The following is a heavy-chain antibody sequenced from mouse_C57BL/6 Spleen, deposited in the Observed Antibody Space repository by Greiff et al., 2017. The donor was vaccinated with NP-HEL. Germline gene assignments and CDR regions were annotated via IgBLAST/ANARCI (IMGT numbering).Heavy chain of an antibody. J-gene: IGHJ2*01. V-gene: IGHV1-80*01. CDR1: GYAFSSYW. D-gene: IGHD1-1*01. CDR2: IYPGDGDT. CDR3: ARHGAINTGVTYDY. Sequence: QVQLQQSGAELVKPGASVKISCKASGYAFSSYWMNWVKQRPGKGLEWIGQIYPGDGDTNYNGKFKGKATLTADKSSSTAYMQLSSLPSEDSAVYFCARHGAINTGVTYDYWGQGTTLTVSS.